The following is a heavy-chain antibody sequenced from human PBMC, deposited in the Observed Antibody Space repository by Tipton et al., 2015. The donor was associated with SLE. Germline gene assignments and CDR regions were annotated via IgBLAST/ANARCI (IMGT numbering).Heavy chain of an antibody. J-gene: IGHJ3*02. V-gene: IGHV3-30*18. CDR2: IWYDGSNK. D-gene: IGHD4/OR15-4a*01. Sequence: SLRLSCAASGFTFSSFGMHWVRQAPGKGLEWVAGIWYDGSNKYYADSVKGRFTISRDNSKNTLYLQMHSLRAEDTAVYYCAKDRTMVVGDFDNWGQGTMVTVSS. CDR1: GFTFSSFG. CDR3: AKDRTMVVGDFDN.